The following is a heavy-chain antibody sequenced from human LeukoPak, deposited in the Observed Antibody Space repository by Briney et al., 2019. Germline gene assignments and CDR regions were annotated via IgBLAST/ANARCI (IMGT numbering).Heavy chain of an antibody. Sequence: GGSLRLSCAASGFTFSTYAMSWVRQAPGKGLEWVSAISGSGGSTYYADSVKGRFTISRDNSKNTLYLQMNSLRAEDTALYYCAKNGYDSSGYLYFDYWGQGTLVTVSS. CDR2: ISGSGGST. J-gene: IGHJ4*02. V-gene: IGHV3-23*01. D-gene: IGHD3-22*01. CDR1: GFTFSTYA. CDR3: AKNGYDSSGYLYFDY.